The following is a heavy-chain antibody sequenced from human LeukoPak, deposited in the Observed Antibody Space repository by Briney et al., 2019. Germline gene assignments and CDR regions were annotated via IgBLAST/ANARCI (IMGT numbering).Heavy chain of an antibody. V-gene: IGHV4-59*01. CDR2: VYNSGST. D-gene: IGHD2-21*02. CDR1: GDSISTYY. J-gene: IGHJ5*02. CDR3: ARVCGGDCYPLGFDP. Sequence: PSETLSLTCTVSGDSISTYYWTWIRQPPGKGLEWIGYVYNSGSTDYNPSLKSRVTISVNTSKNEFSLKLRSVTAADTAVYYCARVCGGDCYPLGFDPWGQGTLVTVSS.